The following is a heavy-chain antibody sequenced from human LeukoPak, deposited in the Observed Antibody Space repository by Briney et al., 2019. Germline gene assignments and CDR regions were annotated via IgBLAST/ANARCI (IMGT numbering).Heavy chain of an antibody. CDR3: GRRLKGWFDP. CDR1: GGSISRYY. CDR2: IYYSGST. J-gene: IGHJ5*02. Sequence: SEILSLIWTVSGGSISRYYWRWIRQPPGKGLEWIGYIYYSGSTNYNPSLKSRVTISVDTSKKQFSLKLSSVTAADTAVYYCGRRLKGWFDPWGQGTLVTVSS. V-gene: IGHV4-59*01. D-gene: IGHD3-22*01.